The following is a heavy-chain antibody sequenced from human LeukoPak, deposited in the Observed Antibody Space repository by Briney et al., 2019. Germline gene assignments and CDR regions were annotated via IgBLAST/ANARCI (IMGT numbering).Heavy chain of an antibody. D-gene: IGHD1-1*01. V-gene: IGHV3-30*03. J-gene: IGHJ4*02. CDR1: GFTFSSYG. CDR3: ARPTQLVVSAPPDY. CDR2: ISYDGSNK. Sequence: PGRSLRLSCAASGFTFSSYGMHWVRQAPGKGLEWVAVISYDGSNKYYADSVKGRFTISRDNSENTLYLQMNSLRAEDTAVYYCARPTQLVVSAPPDYWGQGTLVTVSS.